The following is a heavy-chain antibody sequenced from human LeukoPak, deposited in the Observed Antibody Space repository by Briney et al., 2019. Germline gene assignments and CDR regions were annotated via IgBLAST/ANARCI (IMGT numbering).Heavy chain of an antibody. Sequence: GGSLRLSCAASGFTFTNYAMYWVRQAPGKGLECVSSVSDSGSITYYADSVKGRFTISRDNPRNTLYLQMNSLRAEDTAVYYCVKDSASSGWSGGFDYWGQGTLVKVSS. CDR1: GFTFTNYA. D-gene: IGHD6-19*01. CDR3: VKDSASSGWSGGFDY. CDR2: VSDSGSIT. V-gene: IGHV3-23*01. J-gene: IGHJ4*02.